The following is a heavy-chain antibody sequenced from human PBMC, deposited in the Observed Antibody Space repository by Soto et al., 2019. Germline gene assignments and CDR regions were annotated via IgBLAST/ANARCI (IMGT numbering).Heavy chain of an antibody. V-gene: IGHV4-30-2*05. Sequence: SETLSLTCTVSGGSISSGDHSWGWVRQPPGKGLEWIGYIYHSGSTYYNPSLKSRVTISVDTSKTQFYLTLTSVTAADTAVYYCPSATVLIGDAAEGYGMDAWGQATTFTSP. D-gene: IGHD2-8*01. J-gene: IGHJ6*02. CDR3: PSATVLIGDAAEGYGMDA. CDR1: GGSISSGDHS. CDR2: IYHSGST.